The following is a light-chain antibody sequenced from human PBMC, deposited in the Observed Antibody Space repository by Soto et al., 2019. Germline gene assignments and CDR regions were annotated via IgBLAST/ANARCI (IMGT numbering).Light chain of an antibody. J-gene: IGLJ2*01. CDR2: STN. V-gene: IGLV8-61*01. Sequence: QTVVTQEPSFSVSPGGTVTLTCGLSSGSVSTSYYPSWYQQTPGQAPRTLIYSTNTRSSGVPDRFSGSILGNKAALTITGAQADDEYDYYCVLYMGSGIHVVFGEGTKVTVL. CDR3: VLYMGSGIHVV. CDR1: SGSVSTSYY.